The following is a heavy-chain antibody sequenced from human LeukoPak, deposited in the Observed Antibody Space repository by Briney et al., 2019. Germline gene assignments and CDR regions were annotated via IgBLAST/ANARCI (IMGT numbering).Heavy chain of an antibody. CDR2: IYYSGST. V-gene: IGHV4-59*06. CDR1: GGSISSYY. Sequence: SETLSLTCTVSGGSISSYYWSWIRQPPGKGPEWIGYIYYSGSTYYNPSLKSRVTISIDTSKNQFSLKLSSVTAADTAVYYCARMGSKNWPPDYWGQGTLVTVSS. D-gene: IGHD2-2*01. CDR3: ARMGSKNWPPDY. J-gene: IGHJ4*02.